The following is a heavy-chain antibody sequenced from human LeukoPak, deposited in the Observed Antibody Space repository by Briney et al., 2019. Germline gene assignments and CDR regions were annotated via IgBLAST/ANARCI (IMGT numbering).Heavy chain of an antibody. Sequence: SETLSLTCTVSGGSISSGGYYWSWIRQHPGKGLEWIGYIFYSGSTYYNPSLKSRVTISVDTSKNQFSLKLSSVTAADTAVYYCAGGPEGDYYGSGSYSYWGQGTLVTVSS. CDR1: GGSISSGGYY. CDR3: AGGPEGDYYGSGSYSY. D-gene: IGHD3-10*01. CDR2: IFYSGST. J-gene: IGHJ4*02. V-gene: IGHV4-31*03.